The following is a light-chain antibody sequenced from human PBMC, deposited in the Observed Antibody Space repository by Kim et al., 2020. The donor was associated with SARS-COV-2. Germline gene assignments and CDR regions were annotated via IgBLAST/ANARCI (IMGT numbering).Light chain of an antibody. V-gene: IGLV3-19*01. J-gene: IGLJ3*02. CDR3: NSRDSSGNHLV. CDR1: SLRSYY. CDR2: GKN. Sequence: ALGQTGRITCQGDSLRSYYASWYQQKPGQAPVLVIYGKNNRPSGIPDRFSGSSSGNTASLTITGAQAEDEAGYYCNSRDSSGNHLVFGGGTQLTVL.